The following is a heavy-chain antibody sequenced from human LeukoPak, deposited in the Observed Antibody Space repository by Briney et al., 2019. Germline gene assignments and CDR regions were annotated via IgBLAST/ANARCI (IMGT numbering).Heavy chain of an antibody. J-gene: IGHJ1*01. CDR2: IRYDGSTI. D-gene: IGHD2-21*02. CDR1: GFTFTDYG. Sequence: PGRSLRLSCASSGFTFTDYGMHWVRQAPGRGLEWVAVIRYDGSTIYYADSVKGRFAISRDNSKSTLYLQMNSLRAEDTAVYYCARTDETAPAEDFQHWGQGTLVTVSS. V-gene: IGHV3-33*01. CDR3: ARTDETAPAEDFQH.